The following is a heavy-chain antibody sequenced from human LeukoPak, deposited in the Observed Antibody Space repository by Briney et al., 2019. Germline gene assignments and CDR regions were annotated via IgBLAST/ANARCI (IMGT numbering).Heavy chain of an antibody. CDR2: MYHSGST. D-gene: IGHD6-19*01. CDR1: GGSISSSDYY. V-gene: IGHV4-39*02. J-gene: IGHJ4*02. Sequence: SETLSLTCTVSGGSISSSDYYWGWIRQPPGKGLEWIGTMYHSGSTYYNPSLKSRVTISVDTSMNHFSLKVTSVTAADTAVYYCARVKITVAGPFDHWGQGTPVTVSS. CDR3: ARVKITVAGPFDH.